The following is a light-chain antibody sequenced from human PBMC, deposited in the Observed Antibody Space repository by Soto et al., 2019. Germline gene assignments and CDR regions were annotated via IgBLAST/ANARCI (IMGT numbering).Light chain of an antibody. CDR1: SSDIDTYNY. Sequence: QSALTQPASVSGSPGQSITISCTGTSSDIDTYNYVSWYQQHPGKAPKLIIHEVSNRPSGVSNRFSGSKSGNTASLTISGLQAEDEADYYCCSYAGSFTYVFGTGTKLTVL. CDR3: CSYAGSFTYV. V-gene: IGLV2-23*02. J-gene: IGLJ1*01. CDR2: EVS.